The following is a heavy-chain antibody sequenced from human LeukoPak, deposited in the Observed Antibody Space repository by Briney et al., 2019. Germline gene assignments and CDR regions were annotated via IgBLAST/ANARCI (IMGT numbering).Heavy chain of an antibody. D-gene: IGHD3-10*01. CDR3: ARSRNYYGSGTYADYYFDY. CDR1: GDSISSGGYY. Sequence: PSQTLSLTCTVSGDSISSGGYYWSWIRQPPGKGLEWIGYIYYSGSTNYNPSLKSRVTISVDTSKNQFSLRLSSVTAADTAVYYCARSRNYYGSGTYADYYFDYWGQGTLVTVSS. CDR2: IYYSGST. J-gene: IGHJ4*02. V-gene: IGHV4-61*08.